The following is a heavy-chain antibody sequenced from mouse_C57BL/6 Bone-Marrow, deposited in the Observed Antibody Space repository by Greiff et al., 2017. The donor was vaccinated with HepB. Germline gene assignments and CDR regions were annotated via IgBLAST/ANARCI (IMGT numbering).Heavy chain of an antibody. CDR3: ARDDYWYFDV. CDR1: GYTFTSYT. J-gene: IGHJ1*03. V-gene: IGHV1-4*01. Sequence: VQLQQSGAELARPGASVKISCKASGYTFTSYTMHWVKQRPGQGLEWIGYINPSSGYTKYNQKFKDKATLTADKSSSTAYMQLSSLTSEDSAVYYCARDDYWYFDVWGTGTTITVTS. CDR2: INPSSGYT.